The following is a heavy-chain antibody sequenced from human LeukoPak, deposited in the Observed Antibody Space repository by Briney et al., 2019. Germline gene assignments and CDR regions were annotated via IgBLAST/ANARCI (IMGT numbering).Heavy chain of an antibody. Sequence: PSETLSLTGTVSGGSISSYYWSWIRQPPGKGREWIGYIYTSGSTNYNPSLKSRVTISVDTSKNQFSLKLSSVTAADTAVYYCARHGGGYFDYWGQGTLVTVSS. V-gene: IGHV4-4*09. D-gene: IGHD2-15*01. J-gene: IGHJ4*02. CDR1: GGSISSYY. CDR2: IYTSGST. CDR3: ARHGGGYFDY.